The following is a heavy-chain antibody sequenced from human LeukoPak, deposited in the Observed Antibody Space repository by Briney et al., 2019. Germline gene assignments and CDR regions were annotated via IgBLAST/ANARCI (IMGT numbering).Heavy chain of an antibody. V-gene: IGHV3-30*02. Sequence: GGSLRLSCTASGFTFSSFGMHWVRQAPGKGLEWLTFIRYDGGNKYYADSVKGRFTISRGNSKNTLYLQMNSLRAEDTAVYYCASLGRRVRGGLGTFYHYYMDVWGKGTAVSVSS. D-gene: IGHD7-27*01. CDR1: GFTFSSFG. CDR2: IRYDGGNK. J-gene: IGHJ6*03. CDR3: ASLGRRVRGGLGTFYHYYMDV.